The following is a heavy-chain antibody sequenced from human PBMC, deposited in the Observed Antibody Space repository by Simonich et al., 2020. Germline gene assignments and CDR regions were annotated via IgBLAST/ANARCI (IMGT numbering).Heavy chain of an antibody. J-gene: IGHJ3*02. CDR3: ARSTTGTTAFDI. D-gene: IGHD1-1*01. Sequence: QVQLVQSGAEVKKPGASVKVSCKASGYTFTSYGISWVRQAPGQGLEGMGWVSAYNGNTNEAQKLQGRVTMTTDTSTSTAYMGLRSLRSDDTAVYYCARSTTGTTAFDIWGQGTMVTVSS. V-gene: IGHV1-18*01. CDR2: VSAYNGNT. CDR1: GYTFTSYG.